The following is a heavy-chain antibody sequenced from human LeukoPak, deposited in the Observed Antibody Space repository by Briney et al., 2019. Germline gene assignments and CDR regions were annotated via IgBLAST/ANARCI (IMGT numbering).Heavy chain of an antibody. Sequence: SETLSLTCTVSGYSISSGYYWGWIRQPPGKGLEWIGSIYHSGSTYYNPSLKSRVTISVDKSKNQFSLKLSSVTAADTAVYYCARGFGAGNYYYGWFDPWGQGTLVSVSS. CDR1: GYSISSGYY. CDR3: ARGFGAGNYYYGWFDP. J-gene: IGHJ5*02. V-gene: IGHV4-38-2*02. CDR2: IYHSGST. D-gene: IGHD3-10*01.